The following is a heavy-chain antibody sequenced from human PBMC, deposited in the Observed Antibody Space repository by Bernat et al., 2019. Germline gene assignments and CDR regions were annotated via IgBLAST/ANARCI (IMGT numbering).Heavy chain of an antibody. V-gene: IGHV4-39*01. CDR1: GGSISSSSYY. CDR3: ARQDPKSGDYVYLFDY. Sequence: QLQLQESGPGLVKPSETLSLTCTVSGGSISSSSYYWGWIRQPPGKGLEWIGSIYYSGSTYYNPSLKSRVTISVDTSKNQFSLKLSSVTAADTAVYYCARQDPKSGDYVYLFDYWGQGTLVTVSS. CDR2: IYYSGST. J-gene: IGHJ4*02. D-gene: IGHD3-16*01.